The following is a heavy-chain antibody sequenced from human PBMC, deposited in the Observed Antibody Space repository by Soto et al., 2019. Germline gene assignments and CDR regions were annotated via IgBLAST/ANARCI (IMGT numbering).Heavy chain of an antibody. CDR1: GFMFRHYA. J-gene: IGHJ3*01. V-gene: IGHV3-23*01. D-gene: IGHD3-16*01. Sequence: EVQLLESGGGLVQPGGSLRLSCAASGFMFRHYAMSWVRQAPGKGLQWVSTIFGSGAPTHYADSVKGRFGISRDNSNNMLFLEINSLKDEDTAVYYCTREASSWGFAFDLWGQGTRVAVSS. CDR2: IFGSGAPT. CDR3: TREASSWGFAFDL.